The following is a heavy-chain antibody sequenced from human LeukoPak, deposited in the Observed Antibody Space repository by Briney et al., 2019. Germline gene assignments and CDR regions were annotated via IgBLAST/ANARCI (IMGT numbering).Heavy chain of an antibody. CDR3: AKDHSSYDILTGYPLT. J-gene: IGHJ5*02. CDR1: GFTFNSFA. V-gene: IGHV3-23*01. CDR2: INNSGDST. Sequence: PGGSLRLSCAASGFTFNSFAMTWVRQAPGKGLEWVSTINNSGDSTYYGDSVKGRFTISRDNSKNTLYLQMNSLRAEDTAVYYCAKDHSSYDILTGYPLTWGQGTLVTVSS. D-gene: IGHD3-9*01.